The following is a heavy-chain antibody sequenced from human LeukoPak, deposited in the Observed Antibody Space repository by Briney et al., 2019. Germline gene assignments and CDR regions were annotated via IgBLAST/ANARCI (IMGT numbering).Heavy chain of an antibody. V-gene: IGHV4-59*08. J-gene: IGHJ4*02. CDR1: GGSISSYY. CDR3: ASGGLLWFSLGY. CDR2: IYYSGST. D-gene: IGHD3-10*01. Sequence: SETLSLTCTVSGGSISSYYWSWIRQPPGKGLEWIGYIYYSGSTNYNPSLKSRVTISVDTSKNQFSLKLSSVTAADTAVYYCASGGLLWFSLGYWGQGTLVTVPS.